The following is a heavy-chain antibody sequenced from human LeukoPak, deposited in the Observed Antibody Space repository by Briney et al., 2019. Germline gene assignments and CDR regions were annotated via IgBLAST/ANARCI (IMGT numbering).Heavy chain of an antibody. J-gene: IGHJ4*02. V-gene: IGHV3-21*01. D-gene: IGHD3-22*01. CDR1: GFTFSSYS. Sequence: PGGSLRLSCAASGFTFSSYSMNWVRQAPGKGLEWVSSISSSSSYIYYADSVKGRFTISRDNAKSSLYLQMYSLRAEDTAVYYCARDPDYYDSSGPGDYWGQGTLVTVSS. CDR3: ARDPDYYDSSGPGDY. CDR2: ISSSSSYI.